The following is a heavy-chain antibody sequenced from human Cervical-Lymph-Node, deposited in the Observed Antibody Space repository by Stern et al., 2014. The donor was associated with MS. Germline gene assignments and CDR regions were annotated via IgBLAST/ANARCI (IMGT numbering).Heavy chain of an antibody. CDR3: AGRVDTDMTTPKYGMDV. J-gene: IGHJ6*02. V-gene: IGHV4-30-4*01. CDR2: IYYSGTT. D-gene: IGHD5-18*01. Sequence: QVQLQESGPGLVKPSQTLSLRCNVSGGSISSGDYYWSWIRQHPGKGLEWIGLIYYSGTTYYNPSLKSRLTMSVDTSKNQVSLELRSVTAADTAVYYCAGRVDTDMTTPKYGMDVWGQGTTVTVS. CDR1: GGSISSGDYY.